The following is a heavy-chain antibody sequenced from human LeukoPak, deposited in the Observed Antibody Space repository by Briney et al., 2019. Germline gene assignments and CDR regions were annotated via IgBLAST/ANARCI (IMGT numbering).Heavy chain of an antibody. CDR2: IYPGDSDT. CDR3: ARRIIRGYDSSRRGAFDI. Sequence: EESLKISCKGSGYSFTSYWIGWVRQMPGKGLEWMGIIYPGDSDTRYSPSFQGQVTISADKSISTAYLQWSSLKASDTAMYYCARRIIRGYDSSRRGAFDIWGQGTMVIVSS. D-gene: IGHD3-22*01. CDR1: GYSFTSYW. V-gene: IGHV5-51*01. J-gene: IGHJ3*02.